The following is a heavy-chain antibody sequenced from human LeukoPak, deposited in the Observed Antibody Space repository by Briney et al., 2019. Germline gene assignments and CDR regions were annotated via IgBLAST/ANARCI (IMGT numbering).Heavy chain of an antibody. CDR2: TRKKADGGTP. CDR1: GFTFGDYT. Sequence: PGRSLRLSCTASGFTFGDYTITWIRQAPGKGLEWVGFTRKKADGGTPEYAASVEGRFIISRDDSKSIAYLQMNSLKTDDTAVYYCTKDPPTRYWGQGTLVSVSS. V-gene: IGHV3-49*03. CDR3: TKDPPTRY. J-gene: IGHJ4*02. D-gene: IGHD1-26*01.